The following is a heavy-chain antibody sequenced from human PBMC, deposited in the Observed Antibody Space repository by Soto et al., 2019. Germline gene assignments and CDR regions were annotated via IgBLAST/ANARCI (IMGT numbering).Heavy chain of an antibody. V-gene: IGHV3-30*18. Sequence: QVQLVGSGGGVVQPGRSLRLSCSASGFTFSDYGMHWVRQAPGKRPEWVAVISYDGANTYYADSVKGRFTISRDNSKNTLWLQMNSLRVEDTAVYYCAKEPSGYSIPFDPWGQGTLVTVSS. CDR1: GFTFSDYG. D-gene: IGHD6-13*01. CDR3: AKEPSGYSIPFDP. J-gene: IGHJ5*02. CDR2: ISYDGANT.